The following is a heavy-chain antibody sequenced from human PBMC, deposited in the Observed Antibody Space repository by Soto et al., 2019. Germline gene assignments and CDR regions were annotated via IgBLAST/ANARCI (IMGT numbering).Heavy chain of an antibody. J-gene: IGHJ5*02. V-gene: IGHV1-18*01. CDR2: ISLYSDGT. D-gene: IGHD2-2*01. CDR1: GYTFSNYG. CDR3: ARVVPGAEAWFGP. Sequence: ASVKVSCKTSGYTFSNYGITWVRQAPGQPLEWLGWISLYSDGTNYAQKFQGRVSMTTDTSTTTAYMELRSLRSDDTAVYYRARVVPGAEAWFGPWGQGTLVTVSS.